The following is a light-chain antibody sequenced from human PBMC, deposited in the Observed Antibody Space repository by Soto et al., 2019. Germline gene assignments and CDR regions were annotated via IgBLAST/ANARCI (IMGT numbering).Light chain of an antibody. CDR3: QQYNSWPPIT. CDR1: QSVSNN. Sequence: EIGLSQSPCTLSLSTGEGATLSCRASQSVSNNYLAWYQQKPGQAPRLLIYGASNRATGIPDRFSGGGSGTEFTLTISSLQSEDFVVYYCQQYNSWPPITFAQGTRLAIK. J-gene: IGKJ5*01. V-gene: IGKV3-15*01. CDR2: GAS.